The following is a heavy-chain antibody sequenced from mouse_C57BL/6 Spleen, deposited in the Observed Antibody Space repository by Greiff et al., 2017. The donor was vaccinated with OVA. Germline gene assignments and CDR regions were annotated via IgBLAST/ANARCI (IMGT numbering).Heavy chain of an antibody. Sequence: QVQLKESGPELVKPGASVKISCKASGYAFSSSWMNWVKQRPGKGLEWIGRIYPGDGDTNYNGKFKGKATLTADKSSSTAYMQLSSLTSEDSAVYFCVSDSSGYPWFAYWGQGTLVTVSA. CDR2: IYPGDGDT. D-gene: IGHD3-2*02. CDR3: VSDSSGYPWFAY. V-gene: IGHV1-82*01. J-gene: IGHJ3*01. CDR1: GYAFSSSW.